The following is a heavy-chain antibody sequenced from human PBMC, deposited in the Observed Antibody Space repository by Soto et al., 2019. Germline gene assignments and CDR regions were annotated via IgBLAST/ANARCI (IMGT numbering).Heavy chain of an antibody. CDR3: ARSRSSGWPKYFQH. CDR2: INHSGST. Sequence: PSETLSLTCAVYGGSFSGYYWSWIRQPPGKGLEWIGEINHSGSTNYNPSLKSRVTISVDTSKNQFSLKLSSVTAADTAVYYCARSRSSGWPKYFQHWGQGTLVTVSS. CDR1: GGSFSGYY. D-gene: IGHD6-19*01. V-gene: IGHV4-34*01. J-gene: IGHJ1*01.